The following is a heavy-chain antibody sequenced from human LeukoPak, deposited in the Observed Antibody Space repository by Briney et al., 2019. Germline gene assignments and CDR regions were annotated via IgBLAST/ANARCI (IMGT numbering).Heavy chain of an antibody. V-gene: IGHV4-34*01. J-gene: IGHJ4*02. CDR1: GGSFSGYY. D-gene: IGHD2-21*02. CDR2: INHSGST. CDR3: ARAAYCGGDCYYYFDY. Sequence: SETLSLTCAVYGGSFSGYYWSWIRQPPGKGLEWIGEINHSGSTNYNPSLKSRVTISVDTSKNQFSLKLSSVTAADTAVYFCARAAYCGGDCYYYFDYWGQGTLVTVSS.